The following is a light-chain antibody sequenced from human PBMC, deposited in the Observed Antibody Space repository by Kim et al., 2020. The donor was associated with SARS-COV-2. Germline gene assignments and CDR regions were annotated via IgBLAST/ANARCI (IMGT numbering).Light chain of an antibody. J-gene: IGLJ2*01. CDR2: QDN. Sequence: VSPGQTASISCSGDGLAGKYACWYQQKPGQSPILLIYQDNTRSSGIPERFSGSSSVNSATLTIRETQAVDEEDYYCQAWDSTTAVFGAGTQLTVL. V-gene: IGLV3-1*01. CDR3: QAWDSTTAV. CDR1: GLAGKY.